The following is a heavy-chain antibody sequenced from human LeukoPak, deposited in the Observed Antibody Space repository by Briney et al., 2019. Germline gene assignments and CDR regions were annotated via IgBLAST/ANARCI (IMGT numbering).Heavy chain of an antibody. V-gene: IGHV3-21*04. D-gene: IGHD5-24*01. J-gene: IGHJ4*02. CDR1: GFTFSDFS. CDR3: AKSGYNRFDY. Sequence: GGSLRLSCAASGFTFSDFSMNWVRQAPGKGLEWVSSISSSSSSYIYYADSVKGRFTISRDNSKNTLYLQMNSLRAEDTAVYYCAKSGYNRFDYWGQGTLVTVSS. CDR2: ISSSSSSYI.